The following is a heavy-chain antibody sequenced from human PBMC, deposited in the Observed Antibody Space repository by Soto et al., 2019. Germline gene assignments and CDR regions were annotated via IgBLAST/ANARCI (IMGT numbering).Heavy chain of an antibody. CDR1: GFTFSSYA. Sequence: PGGSLRLSCAASGFTFSSYAMSWVRQAPGKGLEWVSAISGSGGSTYYADSVKGRFTISRDNSKNTLYLQMNSLRAEDTAVYYCAKFSHIVVVVAATRFGFDPWGQGTRVTVAS. D-gene: IGHD2-15*01. CDR2: ISGSGGST. CDR3: AKFSHIVVVVAATRFGFDP. V-gene: IGHV3-23*01. J-gene: IGHJ5*02.